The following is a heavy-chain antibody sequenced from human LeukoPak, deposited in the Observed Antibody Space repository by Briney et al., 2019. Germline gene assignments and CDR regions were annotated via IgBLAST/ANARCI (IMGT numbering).Heavy chain of an antibody. Sequence: ASVKVSCKASGYTFTGYYMHWVRQAPGQGLEWMGWINPNSGGTNYAQKFQGWVTMTRDTSISTAYMELSRLRSDDTAVYYCARGPLLRIAAAGATWSDPWGQGTLVTVSS. CDR2: INPNSGGT. CDR3: ARGPLLRIAAAGATWSDP. J-gene: IGHJ5*02. CDR1: GYTFTGYY. V-gene: IGHV1-2*04. D-gene: IGHD6-13*01.